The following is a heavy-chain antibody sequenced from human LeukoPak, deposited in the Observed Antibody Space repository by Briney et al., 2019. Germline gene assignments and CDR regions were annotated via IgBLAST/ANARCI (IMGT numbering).Heavy chain of an antibody. D-gene: IGHD3-22*01. CDR3: AKSRGYYYDSSNYPNWFDP. CDR2: ISGSGGST. Sequence: GGSLRLSCAASGFTFSSYAMSWVRQAPGKGLEWFSAISGSGGSTYYTDSVKGRLTISRDNSKNTLYLQMNSLRAEDTAVYYCAKSRGYYYDSSNYPNWFDPWGQGTLVTVSS. CDR1: GFTFSSYA. J-gene: IGHJ5*02. V-gene: IGHV3-23*01.